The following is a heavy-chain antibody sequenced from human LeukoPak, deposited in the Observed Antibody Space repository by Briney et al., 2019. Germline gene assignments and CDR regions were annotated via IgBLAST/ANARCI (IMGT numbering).Heavy chain of an antibody. CDR2: IFYSGST. CDR1: GGFFTGYY. CDR3: ARHLGGYPPYYFDY. D-gene: IGHD3-22*01. Sequence: SETLSLTCTVSGGFFTGYYWSWIRQPPGKELEWIGYIFYSGSTNSSPSLKSRVTISVDTSKNQFSLQLTSVTAADTAVYYCARHLGGYPPYYFDYWGQGTLVTVSS. J-gene: IGHJ4*02. V-gene: IGHV4-59*08.